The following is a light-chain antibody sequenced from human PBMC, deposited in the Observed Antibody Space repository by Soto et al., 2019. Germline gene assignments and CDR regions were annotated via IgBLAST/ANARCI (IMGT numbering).Light chain of an antibody. CDR1: SSNVGGNP. CDR3: ASRDDSMNSPV. Sequence: QSVLTLPPSSSGTPGQRVTISCSGSSSNVGGNPVNWYQHVPTTAPKLLIYTNTQRPSGVPDRFSGSKSGTSASLAISGLQSEDEADYYCASRDDSMNSPVFGTGTKVTVL. CDR2: TNT. V-gene: IGLV1-44*01. J-gene: IGLJ1*01.